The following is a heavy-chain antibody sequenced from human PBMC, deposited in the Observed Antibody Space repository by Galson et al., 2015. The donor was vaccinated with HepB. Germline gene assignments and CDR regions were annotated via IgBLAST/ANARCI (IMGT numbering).Heavy chain of an antibody. V-gene: IGHV1-3*04. Sequence: SVKVSCKASGYTFPSYALHWVRQAPGQRLEWMGWINTGNGNTNSSPKFQGRLTFTRDTSASTAYMELSSLRSEDTAVYYCTRGRGSSRRVDLFDYWGQGTLVTVSS. CDR2: INTGNGNT. CDR3: TRGRGSSRRVDLFDY. D-gene: IGHD2-2*01. CDR1: GYTFPSYA. J-gene: IGHJ4*02.